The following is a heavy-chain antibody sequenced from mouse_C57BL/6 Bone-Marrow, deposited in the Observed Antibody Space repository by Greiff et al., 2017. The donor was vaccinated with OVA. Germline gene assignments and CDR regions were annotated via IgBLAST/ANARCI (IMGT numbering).Heavy chain of an antibody. CDR3: ARGAY. CDR2: IYPGDGDT. Sequence: VQRVESGAELVKPEASVKISCKASGYAFSNYWMNWVKQRPGKGLEWIGQIYPGDGDTNYNGKFKGKATLTADKSSSAASMHLSSLTSEFSAVYICARGAYWGQGTLVTVSA. CDR1: GYAFSNYW. J-gene: IGHJ3*01. V-gene: IGHV1-80*01.